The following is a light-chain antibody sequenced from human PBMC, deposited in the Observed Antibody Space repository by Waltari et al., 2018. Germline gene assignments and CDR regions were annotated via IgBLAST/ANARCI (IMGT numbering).Light chain of an antibody. CDR1: QSVNNN. J-gene: IGKJ3*01. V-gene: IGKV3-15*01. CDR3: QQYNRWPPT. Sequence: EVVMTHSPATLSVSLGERAILSCRASQSVNNNLPWYQRKPGQAPRPPIYGASTRATGIAARFSGSGSGTEFTLTISSLQSEDSAIYFCQQYNRWPPTFGPGTKVDIK. CDR2: GAS.